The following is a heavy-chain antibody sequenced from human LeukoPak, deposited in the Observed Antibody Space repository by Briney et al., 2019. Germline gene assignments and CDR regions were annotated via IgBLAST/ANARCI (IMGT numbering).Heavy chain of an antibody. D-gene: IGHD6-19*01. CDR2: INHSGST. CDR3: ARKTPAGLDY. V-gene: IGHV4-34*01. Sequence: SETLSLTCAVYGGSFSGYYWSWIRQPPGKGLEWIGEINHSGSTNNNPSLKSRVTISVDTSKNQFSLKLNSVTAADTAVYYCARKTPAGLDYWDQGTLVTVSS. CDR1: GGSFSGYY. J-gene: IGHJ4*02.